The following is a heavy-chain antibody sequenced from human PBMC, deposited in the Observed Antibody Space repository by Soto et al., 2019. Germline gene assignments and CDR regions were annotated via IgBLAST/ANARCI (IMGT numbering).Heavy chain of an antibody. Sequence: ASVKVSCKASGYTFTSYGISWVRQAPGQGLEWMGWISAYNGNANYAQKLQGRVTMTTDTSTSTAYMELRSLRSDDTAVYYCARGEAAAGENWFDPWGQGTLVTVSS. J-gene: IGHJ5*02. D-gene: IGHD6-13*01. CDR1: GYTFTSYG. CDR3: ARGEAAAGENWFDP. V-gene: IGHV1-18*01. CDR2: ISAYNGNA.